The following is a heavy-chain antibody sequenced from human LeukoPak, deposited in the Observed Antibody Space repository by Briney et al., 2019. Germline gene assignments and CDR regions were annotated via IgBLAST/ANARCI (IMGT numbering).Heavy chain of an antibody. CDR2: IYSGGGT. Sequence: GGSLGLSCAASGFTVSSSYMSWVRQAPGKGLEWVSVIYSGGGTYYADSVKGRFTVSRDNSKNTLYLQMNSLRVDDTAMYYCARNQDYGGFDFWGQGTLVTVSS. CDR1: GFTVSSSY. J-gene: IGHJ4*02. D-gene: IGHD4-23*01. CDR3: ARNQDYGGFDF. V-gene: IGHV3-66*01.